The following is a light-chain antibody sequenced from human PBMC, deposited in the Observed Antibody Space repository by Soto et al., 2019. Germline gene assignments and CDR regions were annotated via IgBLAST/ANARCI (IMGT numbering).Light chain of an antibody. CDR1: QSISSW. V-gene: IGKV1-5*03. J-gene: IGKJ4*01. CDR2: KAS. CDR3: QQYNSYSPLT. Sequence: DLQMTQSPSTLSASVGARVTITCRASQSISSWLAWYQQKPGKAPKLLIYKASGLESGVPSRFSGIGSGTDFTLTISSLQPEDFATYYGQQYNSYSPLTFGGGTKVDIK.